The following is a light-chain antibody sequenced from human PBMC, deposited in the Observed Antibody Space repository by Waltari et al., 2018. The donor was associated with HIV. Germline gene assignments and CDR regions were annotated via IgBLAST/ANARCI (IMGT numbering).Light chain of an antibody. J-gene: IGLJ3*02. CDR3: CSFTGDSTWV. CDR1: IRDVGPYNL. Sequence: PALTQLASVSGPPGQSITMSCTGAIRDVGPYNLVSWYQQHPGKAPKLMIYEVNKRPSGVSNRFSGSKSGNTASLTISGLQAEDEAHYFCCSFTGDSTWVFGGGTKLTVL. V-gene: IGLV2-23*02. CDR2: EVN.